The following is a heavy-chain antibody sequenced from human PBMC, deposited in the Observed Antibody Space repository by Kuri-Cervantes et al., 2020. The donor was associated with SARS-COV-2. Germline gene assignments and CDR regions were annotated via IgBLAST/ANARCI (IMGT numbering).Heavy chain of an antibody. J-gene: IGHJ4*02. CDR2: IYWDDDK. D-gene: IGHD2/OR15-2a*01. CDR3: AHLSVRLHFDY. V-gene: IGHV2-5*08. Sequence: SGIRQPPGKALEWLALIYWDDDKRYSPSLKSRLTITKDTSKNQVVLTMTNMDPVDTATYYCAHLSVRLHFDYWGQGTLVTVSS.